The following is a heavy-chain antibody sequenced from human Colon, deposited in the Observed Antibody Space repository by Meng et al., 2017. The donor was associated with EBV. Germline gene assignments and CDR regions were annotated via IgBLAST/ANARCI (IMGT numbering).Heavy chain of an antibody. V-gene: IGHV3-74*03. CDR2: INGDGSGT. CDR3: ARDDASELD. D-gene: IGHD1-26*01. J-gene: IGHJ4*02. CDR1: GFSFSGYW. Sequence: EVQLVESGGGLVHPGGSLRLSCAASGFSFSGYWMHWVRQAPGKGLAWVSRINGDGSGTTYADSVKGRFSISRDNAKNTLYLQMNSLRAEDTATYYCARDDASELDWGQGTLVTVSS.